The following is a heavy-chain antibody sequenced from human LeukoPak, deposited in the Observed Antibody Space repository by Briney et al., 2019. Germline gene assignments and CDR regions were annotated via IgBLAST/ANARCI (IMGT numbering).Heavy chain of an antibody. J-gene: IGHJ4*02. CDR3: ARGYCSSTSCYTDFDY. D-gene: IGHD2-2*02. Sequence: ASVKVSCKASGYTFTGYYMHWVRQAPRQGLEWMGWINPNSGGTNYAQKFQGWVTMTRDTSISTAYMELSRLRSDDTAVYYCARGYCSSTSCYTDFDYWGQGTLVTVSS. V-gene: IGHV1-2*04. CDR1: GYTFTGYY. CDR2: INPNSGGT.